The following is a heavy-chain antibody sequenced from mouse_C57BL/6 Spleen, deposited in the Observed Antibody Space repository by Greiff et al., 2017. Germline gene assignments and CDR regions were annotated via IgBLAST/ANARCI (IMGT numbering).Heavy chain of an antibody. J-gene: IGHJ4*01. V-gene: IGHV1-66*01. Sequence: VQLQQSGPELVKPGASVKISCKASGYSFTSYYIHWVKQRPGQGLEWIGWIYPGCGNTKYNEKFKGKATLTADTSSSTAYMQLSSLTSEDSAVYYCARQEGDFLYAMDYWGQGTSVTVSS. CDR2: IYPGCGNT. CDR1: GYSFTSYY. CDR3: ARQEGDFLYAMDY.